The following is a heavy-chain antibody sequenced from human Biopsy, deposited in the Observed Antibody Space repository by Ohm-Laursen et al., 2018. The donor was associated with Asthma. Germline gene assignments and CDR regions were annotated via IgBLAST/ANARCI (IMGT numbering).Heavy chain of an antibody. CDR3: ARHWDWGSFFDY. Sequence: GTLSLTCTVSGGSMSSSSYYWGWIRQPPGKGLEWMGSISYTGSAYHNPSLKGRVTISVDTSKNHFSLKLSFVTAADTAVYYCARHWDWGSFFDYWGQGTPVTVSS. CDR1: GGSMSSSSYY. J-gene: IGHJ4*02. D-gene: IGHD7-27*01. V-gene: IGHV4-39*01. CDR2: ISYTGSA.